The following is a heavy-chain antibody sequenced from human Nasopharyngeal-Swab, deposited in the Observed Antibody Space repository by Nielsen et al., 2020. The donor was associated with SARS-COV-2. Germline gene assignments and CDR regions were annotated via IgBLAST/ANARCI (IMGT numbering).Heavy chain of an antibody. CDR1: GFSFTSFG. J-gene: IGHJ4*02. CDR3: ARGTFNSGLTH. CDR2: IWYDGSSK. Sequence: GESLKISCAASGFSFTSFGMHWVRQAPGKGLEWVAIIWYDGSSKYYADSVRGRFTISRDNTRNTLYLQMNSLRAEDTAVYYCARGTFNSGLTHWGQGTLVTVSS. V-gene: IGHV3-33*01. D-gene: IGHD1-26*01.